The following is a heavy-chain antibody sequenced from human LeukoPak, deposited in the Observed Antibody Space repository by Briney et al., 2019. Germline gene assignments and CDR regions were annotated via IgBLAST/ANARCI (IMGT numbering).Heavy chain of an antibody. CDR2: ISYDGYNK. CDR3: AKAGSSGSFDS. Sequence: SGGSLRLSCAASGFTFSNYAMHWVRQAPGKGLEWVSLISYDGYNKFYANSVKGRFTISRDNSKNTLYLQMNSLRTADTAVYYGAKAGSSGSFDSWGQGTLVTASS. CDR1: GFTFSNYA. J-gene: IGHJ4*02. D-gene: IGHD6-19*01. V-gene: IGHV3-30*04.